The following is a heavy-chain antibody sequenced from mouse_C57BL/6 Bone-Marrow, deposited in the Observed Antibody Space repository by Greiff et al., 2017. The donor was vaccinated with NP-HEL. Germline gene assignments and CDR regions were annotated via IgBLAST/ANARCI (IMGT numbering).Heavy chain of an antibody. CDR3: ARLWSAWFAY. V-gene: IGHV5-6*01. J-gene: IGHJ3*01. Sequence: EVKLQESGGDLVKPGGSLKLSCAASGFTFSSYGMSWVRQTPDKRLEWVATISSGGSYTYYPDSVKGRFTISRDNAKNTLYLQMSSLKAEDTAMYYCARLWSAWFAYWGQGTLVTVSA. D-gene: IGHD1-1*02. CDR1: GFTFSSYG. CDR2: ISSGGSYT.